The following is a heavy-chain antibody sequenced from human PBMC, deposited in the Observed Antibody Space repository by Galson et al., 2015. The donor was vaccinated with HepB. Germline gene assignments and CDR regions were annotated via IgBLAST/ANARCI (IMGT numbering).Heavy chain of an antibody. D-gene: IGHD5-18*01. J-gene: IGHJ5*01. V-gene: IGHV3-23*01. Sequence: SLRLSCAASGFALDTHAMSWVRQAPGRGLEWISGISGNGDSTFYADSVKGWFTVSRDNSNNMLYLQMNSLRAEDAGLYFCAKGYGLFDSWGQGILVTVSS. CDR3: AKGYGLFDS. CDR1: GFALDTHA. CDR2: ISGNGDST.